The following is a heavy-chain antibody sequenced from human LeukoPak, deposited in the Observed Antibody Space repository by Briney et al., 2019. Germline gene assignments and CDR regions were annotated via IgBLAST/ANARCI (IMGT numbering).Heavy chain of an antibody. D-gene: IGHD5-12*01. Sequence: SVKVSCKASGGTFSSYAISWVRQAPGQGLEWMGRIIPIFGTANYAQKFQGRVTITTDESTSTAYMELSSLRSEDTAVYYCARVIGAETYYMDVWGKGTTVTVPS. V-gene: IGHV1-69*05. CDR2: IIPIFGTA. CDR3: ARVIGAETYYMDV. J-gene: IGHJ6*03. CDR1: GGTFSSYA.